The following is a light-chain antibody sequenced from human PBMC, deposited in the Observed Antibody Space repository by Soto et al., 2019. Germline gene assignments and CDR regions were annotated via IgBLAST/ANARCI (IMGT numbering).Light chain of an antibody. CDR3: QQYMGSWT. Sequence: DIQMTQSPSTLSASVGDRVTITCRASQSVGSWVAWYQQKPGKAPKLLIYRTSSLQSGVPSRFSGSGSGTEFALTISSLQPDDGASYYCQQYMGSWTFGQGTKVEIK. V-gene: IGKV1-5*03. J-gene: IGKJ1*01. CDR1: QSVGSW. CDR2: RTS.